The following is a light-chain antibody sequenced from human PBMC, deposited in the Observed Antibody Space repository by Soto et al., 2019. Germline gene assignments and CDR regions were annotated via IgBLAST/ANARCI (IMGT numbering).Light chain of an antibody. CDR2: GAS. CDR1: QSVSSSY. Sequence: EIVLTQSPGTLSFPPGERATLSCRASQSVSSSYLARYQQKPGQAPSPLSYGASSRATGIPDRFSGSESGTDLTLTISGLEPEEVAGYYCQQYGSSPWTFGQGTKVEIK. V-gene: IGKV3-20*01. J-gene: IGKJ1*01. CDR3: QQYGSSPWT.